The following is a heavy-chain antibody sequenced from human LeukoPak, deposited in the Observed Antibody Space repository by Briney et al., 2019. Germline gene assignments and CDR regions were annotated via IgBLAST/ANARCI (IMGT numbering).Heavy chain of an antibody. J-gene: IGHJ5*02. CDR2: IYYSGST. V-gene: IGHV4-59*01. Sequence: SETLSLTCTVSGASISSYYWSWIRQPPGKGLEWIGYIYYSGSTNYSPSLKSRVTISVDTSKNQFSLRLSSVTAADTAVYYCARHRYYYDSSGYYYQPWGQGTLVTVSS. D-gene: IGHD3-22*01. CDR1: GASISSYY. CDR3: ARHRYYYDSSGYYYQP.